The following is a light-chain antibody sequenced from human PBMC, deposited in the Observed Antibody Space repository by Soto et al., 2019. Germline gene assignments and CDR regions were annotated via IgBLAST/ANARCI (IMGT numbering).Light chain of an antibody. CDR1: QTVRNNY. CDR2: DAS. CDR3: HQYNSWPPGT. V-gene: IGKV3-20*01. J-gene: IGKJ2*01. Sequence: VLTQSPGTLSLSPGERATLSCRASQTVRNNYLAWYQQKPGQAPRLLVYDASSRATGIPDRFSGSGSGTEFTLTISSLQSEDFALYYCHQYNSWPPGTFGQGTKV.